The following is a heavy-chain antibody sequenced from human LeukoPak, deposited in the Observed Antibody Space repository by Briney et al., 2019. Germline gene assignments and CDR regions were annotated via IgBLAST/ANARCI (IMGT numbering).Heavy chain of an antibody. CDR2: IVVGSGNT. V-gene: IGHV1-58*01. CDR3: ARDGGYCSSTSCYTGHNWFDP. D-gene: IGHD2-2*02. J-gene: IGHJ5*02. Sequence: VASVKVSCKASGFTFTSSAVQWVRQARGQRLEWIGWIVVGSGNTNYAQKFQERVTITRDMSTSTAYMELSSLRSEDTAVYYCARDGGYCSSTSCYTGHNWFDPWGQGTLVTVSS. CDR1: GFTFTSSA.